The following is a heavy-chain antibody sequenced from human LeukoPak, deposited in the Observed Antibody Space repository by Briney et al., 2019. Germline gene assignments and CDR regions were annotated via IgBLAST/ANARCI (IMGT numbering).Heavy chain of an antibody. Sequence: GGSLRLSCVASGFSFSSYGMSWVRQAPGKGLEWVSGISGSGGNTYYADSVKGRFTISRDNSKNTLYLQMNSLRVEDTAVYYCAKVRADYSNEYYFDYWGQGTLVTVSS. CDR1: GFSFSSYG. V-gene: IGHV3-23*01. CDR3: AKVRADYSNEYYFDY. J-gene: IGHJ4*02. D-gene: IGHD4-11*01. CDR2: ISGSGGNT.